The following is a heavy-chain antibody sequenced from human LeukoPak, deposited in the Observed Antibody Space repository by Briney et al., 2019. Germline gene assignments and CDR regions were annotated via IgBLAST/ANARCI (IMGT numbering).Heavy chain of an antibody. J-gene: IGHJ4*02. Sequence: RGSLRLSCAASGFTFSSYAMSWVRQAPGKGLEWVSAISGSGGSTYYADSVKGRFTISRDNSKNTLYLQMNSLRAEDTAVYYCAKAGFGGVIVIPFDYWGQGTLVTVSS. CDR1: GFTFSSYA. D-gene: IGHD3-16*02. CDR3: AKAGFGGVIVIPFDY. CDR2: ISGSGGST. V-gene: IGHV3-23*01.